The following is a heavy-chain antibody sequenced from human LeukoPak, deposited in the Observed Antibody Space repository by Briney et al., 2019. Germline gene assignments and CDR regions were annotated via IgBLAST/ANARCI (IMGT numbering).Heavy chain of an antibody. CDR2: IYSGGST. CDR3: ARDRPYYYMDD. V-gene: IGHV3-53*01. Sequence: GRSLRLSCAASGFTFSSYGMHWVRQAPGKGLEWVSVIYSGGSTYYADSVKGRFTISRDNSNNTLYLQMNSLRAEDTAVYYCARDRPYYYMDDWGRGTTVTVSS. CDR1: GFTFSSYG. J-gene: IGHJ6*03.